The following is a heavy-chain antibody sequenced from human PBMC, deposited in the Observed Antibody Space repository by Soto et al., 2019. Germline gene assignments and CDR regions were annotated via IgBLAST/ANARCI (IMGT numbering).Heavy chain of an antibody. CDR1: GGSMTSGDQY. V-gene: IGHV4-31*03. Sequence: LSLPCTVTGGSMTSGDQYWTWIRHRPGEGLEWFGYINHRGNLYYNPSLKSRVSMSVDTSKNQFSLNLSSVTAADTAVYYCARELPQRQGRNMDVWGQGTTVTVSS. CDR2: INHRGNL. D-gene: IGHD1-1*01. CDR3: ARELPQRQGRNMDV. J-gene: IGHJ6*02.